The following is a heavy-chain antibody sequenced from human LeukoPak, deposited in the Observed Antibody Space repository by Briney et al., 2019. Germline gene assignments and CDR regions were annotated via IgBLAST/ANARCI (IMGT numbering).Heavy chain of an antibody. V-gene: IGHV4-30-2*01. Sequence: SQTLSLTCDVSGDSMSSSRFSWSWLRQPPGKGLEWIGYSYHGGSTHYNPSLQGRVTISVDRSKKQVSLSVNSLTAADTAVYYCARMVVDITRWFDPWGQGTLVTVSS. CDR1: GDSMSSSRFS. CDR2: SYHGGST. CDR3: ARMVVDITRWFDP. D-gene: IGHD2-21*01. J-gene: IGHJ5*02.